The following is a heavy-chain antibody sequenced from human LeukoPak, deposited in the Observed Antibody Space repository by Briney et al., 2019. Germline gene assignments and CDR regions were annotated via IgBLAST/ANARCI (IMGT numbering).Heavy chain of an antibody. V-gene: IGHV4-59*01. D-gene: IGHD5-18*01. J-gene: IGHJ4*02. CDR3: ARGKRTAMAQYYFDY. Sequence: SETLSLTCTVSGGSISSYYWSWIRQPPGKGLEWIGYIYYSGSTNYNPSLKSRVTISVDTSKNQFSLKLSSVTAADTTVYYCARGKRTAMAQYYFDYWGQGTLVTVSS. CDR1: GGSISSYY. CDR2: IYYSGST.